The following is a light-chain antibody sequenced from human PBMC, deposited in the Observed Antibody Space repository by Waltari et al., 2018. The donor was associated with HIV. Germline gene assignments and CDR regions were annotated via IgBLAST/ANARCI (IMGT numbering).Light chain of an antibody. CDR2: EVN. J-gene: IGLJ3*02. CDR3: CSYAGGSSSV. V-gene: IGLV2-23*02. Sequence: QSALIQPASVSGSPGQSITISCTGTSSAVGGYIIISWYPQYTGKAPKAMIYEVNKRPSGISNRFSGSKSGNTASLTISGLQPEDEADYYCCSYAGGSSSVFGGGTKLTVL. CDR1: SSAVGGYII.